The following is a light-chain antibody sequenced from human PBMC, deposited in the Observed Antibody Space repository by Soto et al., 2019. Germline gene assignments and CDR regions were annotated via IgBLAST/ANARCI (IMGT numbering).Light chain of an antibody. CDR3: GTWDNNLSAGL. J-gene: IGLJ1*01. CDR2: GNS. Sequence: QSVLTQPPSVYGAPGQRVTVSCTGSSSNIGAGYDVHWYQQLPGTAPKLLIYGNSNRPSGVPDRFSGSKSGTSASLAITGLQAEDEADYYCGTWDNNLSAGLFXTGTKVTVL. V-gene: IGLV1-40*01. CDR1: SSNIGAGYD.